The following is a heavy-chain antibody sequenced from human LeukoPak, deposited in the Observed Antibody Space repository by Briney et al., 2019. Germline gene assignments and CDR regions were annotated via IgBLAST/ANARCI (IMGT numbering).Heavy chain of an antibody. CDR2: VYSGGST. CDR1: GGSIVTGSFY. J-gene: IGHJ5*02. CDR3: ASYPARLWQWRYNWFDP. D-gene: IGHD6-19*01. Sequence: NASETLSLTCTVSGGSIVTGSFYWSWIRQPAGKGLEWIGRVYSGGSTHYNPSLKSRVTISIDTSENQFSLHLTSVTTADTAVYYCASYPARLWQWRYNWFDPWGQGTLVTVSS. V-gene: IGHV4-61*02.